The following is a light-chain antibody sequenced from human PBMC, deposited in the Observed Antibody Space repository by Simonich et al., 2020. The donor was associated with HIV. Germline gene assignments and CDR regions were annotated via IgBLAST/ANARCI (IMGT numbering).Light chain of an antibody. J-gene: IGLJ2*01. Sequence: QSALTQPASVSGSPGQSITISCTGTSSDVGGYSLVSWYQQHPGKAPKPLIYDGSKRPSGVSNRFSGSLSGNTASLTISGLQAEDEADYYCCSYAGSNVVFGGGTKLTVL. CDR3: CSYAGSNVV. CDR2: DGS. CDR1: SSDVGGYSL. V-gene: IGLV2-23*01.